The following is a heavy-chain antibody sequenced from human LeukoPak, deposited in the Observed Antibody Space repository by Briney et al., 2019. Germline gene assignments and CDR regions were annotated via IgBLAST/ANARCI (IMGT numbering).Heavy chain of an antibody. D-gene: IGHD6-13*01. CDR1: GVSISSGDYY. Sequence: SETLSLTCTVSGVSISSGDYYCSWIRQPLWKGLEWIGYIYYSGSTYYNPSLKSRVPVSVCTSKNQFSLKLSSVTAADTAVHYCARVTSSSWDPFFDYWGQGTLVTVSS. J-gene: IGHJ4*02. V-gene: IGHV4-30-4*08. CDR3: ARVTSSSWDPFFDY. CDR2: IYYSGST.